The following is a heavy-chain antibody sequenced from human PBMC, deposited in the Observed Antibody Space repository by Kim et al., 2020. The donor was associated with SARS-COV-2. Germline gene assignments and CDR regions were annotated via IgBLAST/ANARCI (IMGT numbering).Heavy chain of an antibody. CDR3: ARDLGGAYDSSGYYPNDY. V-gene: IGHV3-53*01. Sequence: KGQFTISMDNSKNTLYLQMNSLRAEDTAVYYCARDLGGAYDSSGYYPNDYWGQGTLVTVSS. D-gene: IGHD3-22*01. J-gene: IGHJ4*02.